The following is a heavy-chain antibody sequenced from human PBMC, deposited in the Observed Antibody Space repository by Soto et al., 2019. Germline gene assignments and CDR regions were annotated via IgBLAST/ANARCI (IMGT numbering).Heavy chain of an antibody. J-gene: IGHJ4*01. CDR2: ISDDGSYI. V-gene: IGHV3-21*06. CDR1: GFRFSAYT. CDR3: PTHYYFNQ. Sequence: PGWSLRLSCAASGFRFSAYTRNWVRQAPGKGLEWRSSISDDGSYIDYADSLRGRFTVSRDNARNSLYLQIDSLGVEDTAVYYCPTHYYFNQWGAGTLVTVSS. D-gene: IGHD3-22*01.